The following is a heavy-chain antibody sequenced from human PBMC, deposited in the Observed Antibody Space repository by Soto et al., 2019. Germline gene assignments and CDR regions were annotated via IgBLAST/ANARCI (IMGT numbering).Heavy chain of an antibody. D-gene: IGHD1-26*01. CDR2: IGPESGAT. CDR1: GYTFTGHY. V-gene: IGHV1-2*02. CDR3: GRGRSGQIIVFY. J-gene: IGHJ4*02. Sequence: ASVKVSCKASGYTFTGHYIHWVRQAPEQGPEWMGEIGPESGATRYAQKFQGRVTMTRDTSITTVYMELKDLSPDDTAVYYCGRGRSGQIIVFYWGQGTPVTVSS.